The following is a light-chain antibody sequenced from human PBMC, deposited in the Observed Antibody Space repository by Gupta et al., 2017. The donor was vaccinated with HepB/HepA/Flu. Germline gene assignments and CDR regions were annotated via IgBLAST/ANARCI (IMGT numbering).Light chain of an antibody. Sequence: DIQMPHSPSSLSASVGDRVTITCRASQSIGRNLNWYQQKPGKAPNLLIYLVSNLQSGVQSRFSGSGSGTDFTLTISSLQPEDFASYYCQQSYSTPPTFGQGTKVEIK. CDR3: QQSYSTPPT. V-gene: IGKV1-39*01. CDR1: QSIGRN. CDR2: LVS. J-gene: IGKJ1*01.